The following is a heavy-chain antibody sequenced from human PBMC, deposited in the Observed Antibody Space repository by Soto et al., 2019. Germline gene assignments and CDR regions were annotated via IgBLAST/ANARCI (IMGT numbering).Heavy chain of an antibody. CDR1: GGSVSSGSYY. V-gene: IGHV4-61*01. CDR2: IYYSGST. J-gene: IGHJ6*02. D-gene: IGHD6-13*01. Sequence: PSETLSLTCTVSGGSVSSGSYYWSWIRQPPGKGLEWIGYIYYSGSTNYNPSLKSRVTISVDTSKNQFSLKLSSVTAADTAVYYCAIRHSSSWYGGVYYGMDVWGQGTTVTVSS. CDR3: AIRHSSSWYGGVYYGMDV.